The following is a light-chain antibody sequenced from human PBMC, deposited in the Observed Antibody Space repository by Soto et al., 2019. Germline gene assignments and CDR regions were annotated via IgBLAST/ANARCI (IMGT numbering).Light chain of an antibody. CDR3: QQYNNWPRT. CDR2: GAS. CDR1: ESVDIN. J-gene: IGKJ1*01. V-gene: IGKV3-15*01. Sequence: EIVLTQSPATLCVSPGQRGTLSCRASESVDINLAWYQQKPGQAPRLLIYGASTRATDMPGTFSGRGSGTEFTLTISSLQSEDFAVYYCQQYNNWPRTFGQGTKVDI.